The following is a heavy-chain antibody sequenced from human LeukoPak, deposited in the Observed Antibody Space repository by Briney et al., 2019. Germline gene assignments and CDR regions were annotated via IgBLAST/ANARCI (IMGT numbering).Heavy chain of an antibody. CDR3: AKGRYFGEHYFDS. V-gene: IGHV3-23*01. J-gene: IGHJ4*02. Sequence: GGSLRLSCAASGFTFSGYAMTWVRQAPGKGLEWVSTISGRSSSTYYADSMKGRFTISRDNSNNTLYLQMNSLRAEDTAVYYCAKGRYFGEHYFDSWGQGTLVTVSS. D-gene: IGHD3-10*01. CDR1: GFTFSGYA. CDR2: ISGRSSST.